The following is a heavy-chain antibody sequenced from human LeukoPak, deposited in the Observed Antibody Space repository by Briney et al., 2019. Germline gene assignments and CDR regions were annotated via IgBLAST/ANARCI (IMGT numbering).Heavy chain of an antibody. CDR2: ISYDGSNK. V-gene: IGHV3-30*18. Sequence: GGSLRLSCAASGFTFSSYGMHWVRQAPGKGLEWVAVISYDGSNKHYADSVKGRFTISRDNSKNTLYLQMNSLRAEDTAVYYCAKDLDSSGWVPDYWGQGTLVTVSS. CDR3: AKDLDSSGWVPDY. D-gene: IGHD6-19*01. J-gene: IGHJ4*02. CDR1: GFTFSSYG.